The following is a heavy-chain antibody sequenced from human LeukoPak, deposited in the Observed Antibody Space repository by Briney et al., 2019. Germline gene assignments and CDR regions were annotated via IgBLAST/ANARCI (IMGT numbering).Heavy chain of an antibody. D-gene: IGHD1-14*01. Sequence: GESLKISCKGYGYSFSSNWIGWVRQMPGKGLEWMGIIYPGNSDTRYSPSFRGQVTISADKSISTAYLQWSSLKASDTAMYYCARQLNRANFDYWGQGTLVTVSS. CDR3: ARQLNRANFDY. CDR2: IYPGNSDT. J-gene: IGHJ4*02. V-gene: IGHV5-51*01. CDR1: GYSFSSNW.